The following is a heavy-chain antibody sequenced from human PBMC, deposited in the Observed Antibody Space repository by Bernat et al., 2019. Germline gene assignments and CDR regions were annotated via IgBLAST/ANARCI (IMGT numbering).Heavy chain of an antibody. Sequence: EVQLVESGGGLVQPGGSLRLSCAASGFTFSSYWMHWVRQAPGKGLVWVSRINSDGSSTSYADSVKGRFTISRDNAKNTVYLQLNSLRAEDTAVDYCARDGGNYWGWFDPWGQGTLVTVSS. CDR1: GFTFSSYW. J-gene: IGHJ5*02. D-gene: IGHD1-7*01. CDR3: ARDGGNYWGWFDP. CDR2: INSDGSST. V-gene: IGHV3-74*01.